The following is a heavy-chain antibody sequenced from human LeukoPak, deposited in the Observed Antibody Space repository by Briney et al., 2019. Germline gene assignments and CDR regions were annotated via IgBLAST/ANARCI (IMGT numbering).Heavy chain of an antibody. CDR1: GYTFTSYY. CDR3: ARDSSSWYIMRYYFDY. V-gene: IGHV1-46*01. Sequence: ASVKVSSKASGYTFTSYYMHWVRQAPGQGLEWMGIINPSGGSTSYAQKFQGRVTMTRDTSTSTVYMELRSLRSDDTAVYYCARDSSSWYIMRYYFDYWGQGTLVTVSS. D-gene: IGHD6-13*01. J-gene: IGHJ4*02. CDR2: INPSGGST.